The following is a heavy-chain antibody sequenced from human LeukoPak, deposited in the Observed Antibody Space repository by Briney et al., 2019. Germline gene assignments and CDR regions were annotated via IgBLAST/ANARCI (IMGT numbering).Heavy chain of an antibody. D-gene: IGHD5-12*01. V-gene: IGHV3-23*01. CDR2: ISDNGAAT. J-gene: IGHJ4*02. CDR1: GFTFTSHW. Sequence: GGSLRLSCVASGFTFTSHWMSWVRQAPGKGLDWVSAISDNGAATYYADSVKGRFSISRDSSKNTLFLQMNSLRVEDTAVYYCVKEVVATIPPLWGQGILVTVSS. CDR3: VKEVVATIPPL.